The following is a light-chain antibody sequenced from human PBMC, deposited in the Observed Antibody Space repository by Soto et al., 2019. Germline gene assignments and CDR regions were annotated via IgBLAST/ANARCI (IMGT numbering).Light chain of an antibody. V-gene: IGKV3-15*01. CDR2: GAS. J-gene: IGKJ1*01. Sequence: VVTQSPATLAVFPGEPATLSCRASQSVSSDLAWYQQRPGQAPRLLVYGASTRATGIPARFRGSGSGTEFRLTISSLQSEDFATYYCQQYNTWHPKMAFGRGTKVEI. CDR3: QQYNTWHPKMA. CDR1: QSVSSD.